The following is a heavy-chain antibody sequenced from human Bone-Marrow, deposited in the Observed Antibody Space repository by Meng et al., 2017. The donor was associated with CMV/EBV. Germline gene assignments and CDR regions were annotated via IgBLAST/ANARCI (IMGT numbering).Heavy chain of an antibody. CDR3: ARETTIVVVPAAMLPTSVNDAFDI. Sequence: GGSLRLSCAASGFTFSSYGMHWVRQAPGKGLEWVAVIWYDGSNKYYADSVKGRFTISRDNPKNTLYLQMNSLRAEDTAVYYCARETTIVVVPAAMLPTSVNDAFDIWGQGTMVTVSS. V-gene: IGHV3-33*01. J-gene: IGHJ3*02. D-gene: IGHD2-2*01. CDR1: GFTFSSYG. CDR2: IWYDGSNK.